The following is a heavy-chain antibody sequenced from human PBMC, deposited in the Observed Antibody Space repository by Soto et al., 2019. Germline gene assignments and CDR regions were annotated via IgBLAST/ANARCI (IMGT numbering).Heavy chain of an antibody. CDR1: GFSFSTYS. J-gene: IGHJ6*02. CDR3: AGDYFGNYAMDV. Sequence: EVQLVESGGGLVKPGGSLRLSCAASGFSFSTYSMNWVRRAPGKGLEWVSSISSSGSYKYYADSVKGRFTISRDSGTNSLYLQMTSLRAEDTAVYFCAGDYFGNYAMDVWGQGTTVSVSS. D-gene: IGHD3-10*01. V-gene: IGHV3-21*01. CDR2: ISSSGSYK.